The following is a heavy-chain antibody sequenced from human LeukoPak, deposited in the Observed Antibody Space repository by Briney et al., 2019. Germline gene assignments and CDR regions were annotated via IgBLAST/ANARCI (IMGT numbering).Heavy chain of an antibody. D-gene: IGHD3-3*01. J-gene: IGHJ6*03. CDR1: GGSISSYY. CDR3: ASARGDFDFWSGYYNNYYYMDV. Sequence: KPSETLSLTCTVSGGSISSYYWSWIRQPPGKGLEWIGYIYYSGSTNYNPSLKSRVTISVDTSKNQFSLKLSSVTAADTAVYYCASARGDFDFWSGYYNNYYYMDVWGKGTTVTASS. V-gene: IGHV4-59*01. CDR2: IYYSGST.